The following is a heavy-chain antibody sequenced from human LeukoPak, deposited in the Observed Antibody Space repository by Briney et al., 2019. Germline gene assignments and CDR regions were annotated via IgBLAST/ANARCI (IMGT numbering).Heavy chain of an antibody. CDR1: GFTFSNAW. CDR2: IKSKTDGGTT. J-gene: IGHJ6*02. CDR3: TTGCSSTSCYGV. D-gene: IGHD2-2*01. V-gene: IGHV3-15*01. Sequence: MPGGSLRLSCAASGFTFSNAWMSWVRQAPRKGLEWVCRIKSKTDGGTTDYAAPVKGRFTISRDDSKNTLYLQMNSLKTEDTAVYYCTTGCSSTSCYGVWGQGTTVTVSS.